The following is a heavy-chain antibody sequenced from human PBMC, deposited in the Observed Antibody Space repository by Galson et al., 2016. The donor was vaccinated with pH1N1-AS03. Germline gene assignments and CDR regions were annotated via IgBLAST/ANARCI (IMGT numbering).Heavy chain of an antibody. CDR2: ISWNSGSK. CDR1: GFTFDDYA. V-gene: IGHV3-9*01. CDR3: VKDFDKYTFGYGTFFDC. J-gene: IGHJ4*02. Sequence: SLRLSCAASGFTFDDYAMHWVRQAPGKGLEWVSGISWNSGSKAYSDSVKGRFTISRDNAKNSLYLQMDILRPEDTALYYCVKDFDKYTFGYGTFFDCWGQGTLFTVSS. D-gene: IGHD5-18*01.